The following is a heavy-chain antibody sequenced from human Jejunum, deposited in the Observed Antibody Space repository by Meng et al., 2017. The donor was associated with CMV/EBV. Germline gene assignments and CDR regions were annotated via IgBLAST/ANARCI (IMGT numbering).Heavy chain of an antibody. J-gene: IGHJ5*02. D-gene: IGHD2-2*01. V-gene: IGHV3-30*02. Sequence: SGFIFSGYGMHWVRQAPGKGLEWVAFIRDDGSVKYYADSVKGRFTISRDNSKNTLYLQMNSLRAEDTAVYYCAKDVAPSTSNNWFDPWGQGTLVTVFS. CDR3: AKDVAPSTSNNWFDP. CDR2: IRDDGSVK. CDR1: GFIFSGYG.